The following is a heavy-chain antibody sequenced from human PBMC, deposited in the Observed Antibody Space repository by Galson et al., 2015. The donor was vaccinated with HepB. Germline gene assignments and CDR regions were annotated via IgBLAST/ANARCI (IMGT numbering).Heavy chain of an antibody. CDR3: ARASSSSANNWCDP. V-gene: IGHV1-2*02. CDR2: INPKSGGA. D-gene: IGHD6-6*01. Sequence: SVKVSCKASGYTFTDYAMHWVRQAPGQGLEWMGGINPKSGGANYAQKFQGRVSMTRDTSISTAYMELSRLRSDDTAVYYCARASSSSANNWCDPGGQVTLVSVSP. CDR1: GYTFTDYA. J-gene: IGHJ5*02.